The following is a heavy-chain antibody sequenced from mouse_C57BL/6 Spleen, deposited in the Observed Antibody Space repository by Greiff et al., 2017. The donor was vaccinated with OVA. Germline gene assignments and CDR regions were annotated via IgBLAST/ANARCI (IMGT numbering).Heavy chain of an antibody. CDR2: INPNNGGT. CDR3: ARNGYGSSYFDY. V-gene: IGHV1-18*01. D-gene: IGHD1-1*01. Sequence: VQLKESGPELVKPGASVKIPCKASGYTFTDYNMDWVKQSHGKSLEWIGDINPNNGGTIYNQKFKGKATLTVDKSSSTAYMELRSLTSEDTAVYYCARNGYGSSYFDYWGQGTTLTVSS. CDR1: GYTFTDYN. J-gene: IGHJ2*01.